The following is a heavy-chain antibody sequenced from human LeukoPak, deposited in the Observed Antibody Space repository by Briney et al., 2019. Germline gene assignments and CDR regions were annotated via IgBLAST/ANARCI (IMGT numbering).Heavy chain of an antibody. V-gene: IGHV3-30*18. CDR1: GCTFSSYG. D-gene: IGHD3-10*01. J-gene: IGHJ4*02. Sequence: GRSLRLSCAASGCTFSSYGMHWVRQAPGKGLEWVAVISYDGSNKYYADSVKGRFTISRDNSKNTLYLQMNSLRAEDTAVYYCAKDRELLWFGELLLGRDDYFDYWGQGTLVTVSS. CDR3: AKDRELLWFGELLLGRDDYFDY. CDR2: ISYDGSNK.